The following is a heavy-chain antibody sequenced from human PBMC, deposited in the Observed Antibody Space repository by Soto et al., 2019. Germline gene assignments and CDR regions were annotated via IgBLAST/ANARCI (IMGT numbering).Heavy chain of an antibody. Sequence: GGSLRLSCAASGFSFSSDSMAWVRQAPGKGLEWVSSISSSGSFMNYADSVKGRFTISRDNARNSLYLQMSGLKDEDTAVYYCARDPPTGTTLDWVDSWGQGTLVTVSS. CDR1: GFSFSSDS. J-gene: IGHJ5*01. V-gene: IGHV3-21*01. CDR3: ARDPPTGTTLDWVDS. CDR2: ISSSGSFM. D-gene: IGHD1-7*01.